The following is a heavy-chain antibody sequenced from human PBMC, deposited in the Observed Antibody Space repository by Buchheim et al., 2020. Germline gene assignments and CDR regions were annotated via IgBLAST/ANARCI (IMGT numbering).Heavy chain of an antibody. J-gene: IGHJ1*01. Sequence: QVQLQESGPGLVKPSETLSLTCTVSGGSIGGSYWNWIRQTPGKRLEWIGYIYHSGRTSYNPSLKSRVTISVDTSKNQFSLRLTSVTAADTAVYYCARTGELCGYQYFQHWGQGTL. CDR1: GGSIGGSY. CDR3: ARTGELCGYQYFQH. V-gene: IGHV4-59*01. D-gene: IGHD3-16*01. CDR2: IYHSGRT.